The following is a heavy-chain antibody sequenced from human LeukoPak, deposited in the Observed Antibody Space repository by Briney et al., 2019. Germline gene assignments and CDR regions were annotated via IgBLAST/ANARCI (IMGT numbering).Heavy chain of an antibody. CDR2: INPSGGST. CDR1: GYTFTSHY. CDR3: ASTSMYYYYMDV. V-gene: IGHV1-46*01. J-gene: IGHJ6*03. Sequence: ASVKVSCKASGYTFTSHYIHWVRQAPGQGLEWMGIINPSGGSTSYAQKFQGRVTMTRDTSTGTVYMELSRLRSDDTAVYYCASTSMYYYYMDVWGKGTTVTVSS.